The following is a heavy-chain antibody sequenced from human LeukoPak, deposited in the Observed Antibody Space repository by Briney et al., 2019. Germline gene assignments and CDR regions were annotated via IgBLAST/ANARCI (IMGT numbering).Heavy chain of an antibody. Sequence: PGGSLRRYGAASGFTCDDYAMHWVRQAPGKGLEWVSLISGDGGSTYYADSVKGRFTISRDNSKNSLYLQMNSLRTEDTALYYCAKDLGRFGETFDYWGQGTLVTVSS. CDR1: GFTCDDYA. CDR2: ISGDGGST. V-gene: IGHV3-43*02. CDR3: AKDLGRFGETFDY. D-gene: IGHD3-10*01. J-gene: IGHJ4*02.